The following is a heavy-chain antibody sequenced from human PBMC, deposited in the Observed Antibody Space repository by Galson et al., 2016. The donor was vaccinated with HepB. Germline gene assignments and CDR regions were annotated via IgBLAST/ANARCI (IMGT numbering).Heavy chain of an antibody. J-gene: IGHJ6*04. CDR2: ISRSGDSR. Sequence: SLRLSCAASGFTFRNYGMTWVRQAPGKGLEVVSSISRSGDSRDYGDSVKGRFTISRDNSKNTLSLQMNSLTADDTVIYYCVQGSTAPAVWGKGTTVTVSA. CDR1: GFTFRNYG. D-gene: IGHD2-2*01. CDR3: VQGSTAPAV. V-gene: IGHV3-23*01.